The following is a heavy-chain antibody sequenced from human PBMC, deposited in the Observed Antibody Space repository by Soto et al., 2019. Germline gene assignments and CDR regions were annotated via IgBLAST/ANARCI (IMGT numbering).Heavy chain of an antibody. CDR1: GGSLNSYY. V-gene: IGHV4-59*01. CDR3: ARFSPPRKSYDSNPGWFDP. D-gene: IGHD3-22*01. J-gene: IGHJ5*02. CDR2: VSSTGST. Sequence: SETLSLTCTVSGGSLNSYYWTWIRQSPGKGLEWIGYVSSTGSTNYNPSIKSRLTMSLDTSTNEVSLSLTSMTAADAAVYFCARFSPPRKSYDSNPGWFDPWGQGIMVT.